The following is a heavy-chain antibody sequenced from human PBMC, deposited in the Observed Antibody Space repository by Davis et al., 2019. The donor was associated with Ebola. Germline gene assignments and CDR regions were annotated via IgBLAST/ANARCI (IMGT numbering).Heavy chain of an antibody. J-gene: IGHJ4*02. CDR2: IKYDESEN. D-gene: IGHD6-19*01. CDR1: GFTFSDYR. V-gene: IGHV3-7*01. CDR3: ARVAVAGFDF. Sequence: PGGSLRLSCAASGFTFSDYRMSWVRQAPGKGLEWVANIKYDESENFYVDSVKGRFTISRDNARNSLYLQMNSLRAEDTALYYCARVAVAGFDFWGQGTLVTVSS.